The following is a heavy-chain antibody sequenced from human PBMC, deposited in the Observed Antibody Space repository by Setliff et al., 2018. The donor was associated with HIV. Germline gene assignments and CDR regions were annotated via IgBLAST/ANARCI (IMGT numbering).Heavy chain of an antibody. D-gene: IGHD1-20*01. J-gene: IGHJ6*02. Sequence: GGSLRLSCVVSGFTFSNYWMNWVRQAPGKGLEWVAHIKEDGSEKNYVDSVKGRFTISRDTANNALYMQMNSLRAEDTAVYYCARGYNWNSGGMDVWGQGTTVTVSS. CDR3: ARGYNWNSGGMDV. CDR1: GFTFSNYW. CDR2: IKEDGSEK. V-gene: IGHV3-7*01.